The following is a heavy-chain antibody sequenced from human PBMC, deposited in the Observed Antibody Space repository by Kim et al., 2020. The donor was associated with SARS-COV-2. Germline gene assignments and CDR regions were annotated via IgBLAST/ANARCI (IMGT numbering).Heavy chain of an antibody. CDR1: GYTFSNYG. J-gene: IGHJ6*01. V-gene: IGHV1-18*01. D-gene: IGHD3-3*01. CDR3: ARDGRFLEWFSDGDYHGMD. Sequence: ASVKVSCKASGYTFSNYGITWVRQAPGVGLEWVGWITAYNGNTDYAQKFQGRVTMTTDTSTNTAYMELRSLTSDDTAVYYCARDGRFLEWFSDGDYHGMD. CDR2: ITAYNGNT.